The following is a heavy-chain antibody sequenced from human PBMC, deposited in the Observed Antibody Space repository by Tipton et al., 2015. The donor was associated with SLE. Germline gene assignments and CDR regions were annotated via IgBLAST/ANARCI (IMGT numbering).Heavy chain of an antibody. D-gene: IGHD6-13*01. V-gene: IGHV4-59*11. Sequence: TLSLTCTVSGGSISSHYWSWIRQPPGKGLEWIGYIYYSGSTYYNPSLRSRLTISIDTSNNQFSLKLSSVTAADTAVYYCARDPSSTWDVFDIWGQGTMVTVSS. CDR1: GGSISSHY. J-gene: IGHJ3*02. CDR3: ARDPSSTWDVFDI. CDR2: IYYSGST.